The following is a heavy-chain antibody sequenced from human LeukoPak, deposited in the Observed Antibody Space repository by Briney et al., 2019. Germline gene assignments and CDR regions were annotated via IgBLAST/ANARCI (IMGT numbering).Heavy chain of an antibody. CDR1: GFTVSSHY. V-gene: IGHV3-53*01. J-gene: IGHJ4*02. D-gene: IGHD5-12*01. Sequence: GGSLRLSCAASGFTVSSHYMNCVRQAPGKGLEWVSVIDSADNTYYADSVKGRFTISRDTSNNTVFLHFNSVGAEDTAVYHCARRGGYSGHDFGGGIEGYFDYWGQGTVVTVSS. CDR2: IDSADNT. CDR3: ARRGGYSGHDFGGGIEGYFDY.